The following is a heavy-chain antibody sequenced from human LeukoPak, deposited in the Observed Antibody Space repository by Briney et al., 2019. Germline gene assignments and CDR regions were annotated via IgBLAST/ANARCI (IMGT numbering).Heavy chain of an antibody. V-gene: IGHV1-2*02. CDR1: GYTFTGYY. Sequence: EASVKVSCKASGYTFTGYYMHWVRQAPGQGLEWMGWINPNSGGTNYAQKFQGRVTMTRDTSISTAYMELSRLRSDDTAVYYCARGPPQVEMAPGYFDYWGQGTLVTVSS. D-gene: IGHD5-24*01. J-gene: IGHJ4*02. CDR2: INPNSGGT. CDR3: ARGPPQVEMAPGYFDY.